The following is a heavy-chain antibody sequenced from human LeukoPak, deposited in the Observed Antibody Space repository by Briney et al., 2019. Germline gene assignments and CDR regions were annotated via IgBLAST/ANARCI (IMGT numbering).Heavy chain of an antibody. CDR1: GFPFNAYW. D-gene: IGHD6-13*01. CDR2: IRQDGDTK. J-gene: IGHJ4*02. Sequence: GGSLRLSCAASGFPFNAYWMTWVRQAPGKGLEWVANIRQDGDTKYYVDSVKGRFTISRDNAMNSLYLQMNSLRAEDTATYYCARSLPYGTTWYGRSDFWGQGTLVTVSS. CDR3: ARSLPYGTTWYGRSDF. V-gene: IGHV3-7*03.